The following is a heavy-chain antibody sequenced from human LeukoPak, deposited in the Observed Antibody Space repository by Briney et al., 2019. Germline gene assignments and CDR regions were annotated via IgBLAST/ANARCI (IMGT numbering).Heavy chain of an antibody. V-gene: IGHV3-23*01. CDR1: GFTFSSYA. J-gene: IGHJ4*02. CDR2: ISSSADT. D-gene: IGHD1-26*01. CDR3: AKDAVGATAYYFDY. Sequence: GGSLRLSCAPSGFTFSSYAMSWVRPAPGKGLEWVSAISSSADTYYAGSVKGRFTISRDNSKNTLYMQMNSLRAEDTAVYYCAKDAVGATAYYFDYWGQGTLVTVSS.